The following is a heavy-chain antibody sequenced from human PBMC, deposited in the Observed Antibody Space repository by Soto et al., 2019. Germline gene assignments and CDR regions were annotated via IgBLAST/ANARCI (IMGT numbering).Heavy chain of an antibody. CDR1: GGSISSSSYY. CDR3: ATDYGDYDWYFDY. CDR2: IYYSGST. Sequence: LSLTCTVSGGSISSSSYYWGWIRQPPGKGLEWIGSIYYSGSTYYNPSLKSRVTISVDTSKNQFSLKLSSVTAADTAVYYCATDYGDYDWYFDYWGQGTLVTVST. D-gene: IGHD4-17*01. J-gene: IGHJ4*02. V-gene: IGHV4-39*02.